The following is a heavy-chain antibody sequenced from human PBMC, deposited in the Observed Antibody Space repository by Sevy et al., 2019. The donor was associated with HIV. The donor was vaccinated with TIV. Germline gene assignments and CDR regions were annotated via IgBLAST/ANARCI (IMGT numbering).Heavy chain of an antibody. CDR3: ARALTGGYYFDY. V-gene: IGHV1-69*13. D-gene: IGHD1-20*01. Sequence: ASVKVSCKASGGTFSSYAISWVRQAPGQGLEWMGGIIPIFGTANYAQKFQRRVTITADESTSTAYMELSSLRSEDTAVYYCARALTGGYYFDYWGQGTLVTVSS. CDR2: IIPIFGTA. CDR1: GGTFSSYA. J-gene: IGHJ4*02.